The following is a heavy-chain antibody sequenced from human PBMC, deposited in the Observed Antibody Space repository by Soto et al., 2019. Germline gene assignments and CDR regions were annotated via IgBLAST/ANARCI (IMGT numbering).Heavy chain of an antibody. J-gene: IGHJ4*01. CDR1: GGSISSGGYS. D-gene: IGHD3-10*01. Sequence: SETLSLTCAVSGGSISSGGYSWSWIRQPPGKGLEWIGYIYHSGSTYYNPSLKSRFTMSRDNAKNSLYLQMDSLRVEDTGVYYCARDSGYDSGSSVNHYLDQWGHGTLVTVSS. CDR3: ARDSGYDSGSSVNHYLDQ. CDR2: IYHSGST. V-gene: IGHV4-30-2*01.